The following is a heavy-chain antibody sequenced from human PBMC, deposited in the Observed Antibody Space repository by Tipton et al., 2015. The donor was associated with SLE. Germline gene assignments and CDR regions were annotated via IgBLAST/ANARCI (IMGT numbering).Heavy chain of an antibody. V-gene: IGHV4-61*09. Sequence: TLSLTCTVSGGSISSGSYYWSWIRQPAGKGLEWIGHIYTSGSTNYNPSLKSRVTISADTSKNQFSLNLRSVTAADTALYYCAGGFRYGYDVFDMWGQGTAVTVSS. J-gene: IGHJ3*02. D-gene: IGHD5-18*01. CDR1: GGSISSGSYY. CDR2: IYTSGST. CDR3: AGGFRYGYDVFDM.